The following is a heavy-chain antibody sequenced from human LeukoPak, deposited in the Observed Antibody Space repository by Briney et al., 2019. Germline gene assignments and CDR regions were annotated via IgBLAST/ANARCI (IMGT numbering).Heavy chain of an antibody. CDR1: GFIFSSYW. CDR3: ARVRGDYYLDY. J-gene: IGHJ4*02. V-gene: IGHV3-7*01. D-gene: IGHD3-16*01. CDR2: IKQAGSEN. Sequence: GGSLRLSCAASGFIFSSYWMTWVRQAPGKGLEWVANIKQAGSENSYVDSVKGRFTISRDNAKNSLYLQINSLRAADTAVYYCARVRGDYYLDYWGQGTLVTVSS.